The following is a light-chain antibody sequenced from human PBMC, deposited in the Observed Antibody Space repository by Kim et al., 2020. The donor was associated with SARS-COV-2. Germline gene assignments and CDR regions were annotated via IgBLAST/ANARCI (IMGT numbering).Light chain of an antibody. V-gene: IGLV3-27*01. CDR2: KDT. Sequence: VSPGQTARITCSGDVLAKKYARWFQQKPGQAPVLVIYKDTERPSGIPERFSGSSSGTTVTLTISGAQVGDEGDYYCYSYSAAGEPLLGGGTKVTVL. CDR3: YSYSAAGEPL. J-gene: IGLJ2*01. CDR1: VLAKKY.